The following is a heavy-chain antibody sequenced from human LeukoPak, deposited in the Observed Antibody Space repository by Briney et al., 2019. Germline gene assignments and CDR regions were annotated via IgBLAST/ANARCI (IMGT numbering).Heavy chain of an antibody. D-gene: IGHD6-13*01. CDR1: GGSISSSSYY. V-gene: IGHV4-39*01. CDR3: ARQGRSWYEIDY. J-gene: IGHJ4*02. CDR2: IYYSGST. Sequence: KTSETLSLTCTVSGGSISSSSYYWGWIRQPPGKGLEWIGSIYYSGSTYYNPSLKSRVTISVDTSKNQFSLNLSSVTAADTAVYYCARQGRSWYEIDYWGQGTLVTVSS.